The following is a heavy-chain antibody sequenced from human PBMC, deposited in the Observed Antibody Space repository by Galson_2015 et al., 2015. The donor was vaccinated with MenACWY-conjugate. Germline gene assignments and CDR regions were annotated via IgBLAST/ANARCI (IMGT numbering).Heavy chain of an antibody. V-gene: IGHV3-48*01. D-gene: IGHD2-2*02. CDR2: ITRSSSTT. CDR3: AKVPASIKRIYFDY. J-gene: IGHJ4*02. Sequence: SLRLSCAASGFTFSSYSMNWVRQAPGKGLEWVSYITRSSSTTYYADSVKGRFTISRDNSKNTLYLQMNSLRAEDTAVYFCAKVPASIKRIYFDYWGQGTLVTVSS. CDR1: GFTFSSYS.